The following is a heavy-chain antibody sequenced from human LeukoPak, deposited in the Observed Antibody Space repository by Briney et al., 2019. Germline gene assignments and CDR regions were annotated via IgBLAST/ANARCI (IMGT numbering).Heavy chain of an antibody. CDR3: ARAGAAAGIGNWFDP. CDR1: GGSISSYY. CDR2: IYYSGST. J-gene: IGHJ5*02. V-gene: IGHV4-59*01. Sequence: SETLSLTCTVSGGSISSYYWSWIRQPPGKGLEWIGCIYYSGSTNYNPSLKSRVTISVDTSKNQFSLKLSSVTAADTAVYYCARAGAAAGIGNWFDPWGQGTLVTVSS. D-gene: IGHD6-13*01.